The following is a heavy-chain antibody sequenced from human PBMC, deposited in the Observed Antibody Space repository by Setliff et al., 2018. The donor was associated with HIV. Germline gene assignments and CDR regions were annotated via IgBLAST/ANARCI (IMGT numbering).Heavy chain of an antibody. Sequence: LSLTCTVSGGSISSSTYYWGWIRQPPGKGLEWIGSIYYSGSTYYNPSLKSRVTISVDTSKNQFSLKLSSVTAADTAVYYCARDRYTWNYGKNYMDVWGKGTTVTVSS. CDR2: IYYSGST. CDR3: ARDRYTWNYGKNYMDV. V-gene: IGHV4-39*02. J-gene: IGHJ6*03. D-gene: IGHD1-7*01. CDR1: GGSISSSTYY.